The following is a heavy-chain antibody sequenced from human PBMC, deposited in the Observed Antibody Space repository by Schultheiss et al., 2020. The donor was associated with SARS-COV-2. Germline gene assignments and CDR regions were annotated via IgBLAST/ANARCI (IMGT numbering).Heavy chain of an antibody. CDR3: ARVHGYSGYDFLGFGFDY. D-gene: IGHD5-12*01. V-gene: IGHV1-2*04. J-gene: IGHJ4*02. CDR1: GGTFSSYA. Sequence: ESLKISCKASGGTFSSYAISWVRQAPGQGLEWMGWINPNSGGTNYAQKFQGWVTMTRDTSISTAYMELSRLRSDDTAVYYCARVHGYSGYDFLGFGFDYWGQGTLVTVSS. CDR2: INPNSGGT.